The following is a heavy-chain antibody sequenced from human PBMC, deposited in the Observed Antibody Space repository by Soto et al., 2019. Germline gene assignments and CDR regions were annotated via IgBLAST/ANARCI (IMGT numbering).Heavy chain of an antibody. CDR1: GFTVSSNY. D-gene: IGHD6-13*01. J-gene: IGHJ4*02. V-gene: IGHV3-66*01. Sequence: GGSLRLSCAASGFTVSSNYMSWVRQAPGKGLEWVSVIYSGGSTYYADSVKGRFTISRDNSKNTLYLQMNSLRAEDTAVYYCARVQKYSSSWQNWGQGTLVTVSS. CDR2: IYSGGST. CDR3: ARVQKYSSSWQN.